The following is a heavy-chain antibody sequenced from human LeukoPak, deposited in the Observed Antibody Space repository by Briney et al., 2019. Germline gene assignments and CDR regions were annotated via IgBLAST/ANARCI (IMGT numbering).Heavy chain of an antibody. CDR1: GGSISSGGYY. CDR2: IYYSGST. J-gene: IGHJ4*02. Sequence: PSQTLSLTCTVSGGSISSGGYYWRWIRQHPGKGLEWIVYIYYSGSTYYNPSLKSRVTISVDTSKNQFSLKLSSVTAADTAVYYCARARQNDFWSGYLGNGGQYYFDYWGQGTLVTVSS. V-gene: IGHV4-31*03. D-gene: IGHD3-3*01. CDR3: ARARQNDFWSGYLGNGGQYYFDY.